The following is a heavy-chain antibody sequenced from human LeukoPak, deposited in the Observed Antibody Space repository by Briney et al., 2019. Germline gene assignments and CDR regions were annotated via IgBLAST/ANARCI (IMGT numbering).Heavy chain of an antibody. CDR2: IWYDGSNK. Sequence: GGSLRLSCAASAFTFSSYGMHWVSQAPGKGLEWVAVIWYDGSNKYYADSVKGRFTISRDNSKNTLYLQMNSLRAEDTAVYYCAKLSVTRSYMDVWGTGTTVTVSS. D-gene: IGHD4-11*01. V-gene: IGHV3-33*06. J-gene: IGHJ6*03. CDR1: AFTFSSYG. CDR3: AKLSVTRSYMDV.